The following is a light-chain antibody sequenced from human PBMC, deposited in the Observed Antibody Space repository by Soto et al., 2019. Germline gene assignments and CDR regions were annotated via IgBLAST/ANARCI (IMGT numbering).Light chain of an antibody. CDR2: EGN. J-gene: IGLJ2*01. CDR3: CSYAPSRTLL. V-gene: IGLV2-23*01. CDR1: SSDVGTYNL. Sequence: ALTQPASVSGSPGESITISCTGTSSDVGTYNLVTWYQQHPGRVPKLILYEGNKRPSGVSSRFSASKSGNTASLAISGLQAEDEADYFCCSYAPSRTLLFGGGTKVTVL.